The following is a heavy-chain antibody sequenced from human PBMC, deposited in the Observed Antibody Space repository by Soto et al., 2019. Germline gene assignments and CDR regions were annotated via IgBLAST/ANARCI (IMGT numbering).Heavy chain of an antibody. CDR2: ISVYNGNT. Sequence: ASVKVSCKASDYTFTSYGIIWVRQAPGQGLEWIGWISVYNGNTNYAQKFRGRVTMTTDISTTTAYMEMRSLRSDDTAVYYCARSGSSWGGMDVWGQGTTVTVSS. CDR1: DYTFTSYG. J-gene: IGHJ6*02. V-gene: IGHV1-18*01. D-gene: IGHD6-13*01. CDR3: ARSGSSWGGMDV.